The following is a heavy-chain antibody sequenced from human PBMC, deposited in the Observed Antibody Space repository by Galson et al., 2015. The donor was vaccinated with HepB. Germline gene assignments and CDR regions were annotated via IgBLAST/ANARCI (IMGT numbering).Heavy chain of an antibody. CDR2: IGSRSLTI. V-gene: IGHV3-48*02. D-gene: IGHD3-16*01. Sequence: SLRLSCAASGFTFRSYTMNWVRQAPGKGLEWVSFIGSRSLTIYYADSVKGRFTISRDNAKNSLYLQMNGLGDEDTAVYYCARDREFSHTLGDFDYWGQGTLVTVSS. CDR1: GFTFRSYT. CDR3: ARDREFSHTLGDFDY. J-gene: IGHJ4*02.